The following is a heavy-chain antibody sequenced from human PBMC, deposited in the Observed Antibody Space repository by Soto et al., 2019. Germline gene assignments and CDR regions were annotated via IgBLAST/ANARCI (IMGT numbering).Heavy chain of an antibody. V-gene: IGHV4-31*03. CDR3: ARGLVGGVIVSPYFDY. Sequence: SETLSLTCTVSGGSISSGGYYWSWIRQHPGKGLEWIGYIYYSGSTYYNPSLKSRVTISVDTSKNQFSLKLSSVTAADTAVYYCARGLVGGVIVSPYFDYWGQGTLVTVSS. CDR2: IYYSGST. CDR1: GGSISSGGYY. D-gene: IGHD3-16*02. J-gene: IGHJ4*02.